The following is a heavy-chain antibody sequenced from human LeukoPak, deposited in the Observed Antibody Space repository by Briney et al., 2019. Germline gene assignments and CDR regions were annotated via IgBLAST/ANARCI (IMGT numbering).Heavy chain of an antibody. CDR2: IWYDGSNK. D-gene: IGHD2-15*01. Sequence: GGSLRLSCAASGFTFSSYGMHWVHQAPGKGLEWVAVIWYDGSNKYYADSVKGRFTISRDNSKNTLYLQMNSLRAEDTAVYYCAREQARWNWFDPWGQGTLVTVSS. J-gene: IGHJ5*02. CDR1: GFTFSSYG. V-gene: IGHV3-33*01. CDR3: AREQARWNWFDP.